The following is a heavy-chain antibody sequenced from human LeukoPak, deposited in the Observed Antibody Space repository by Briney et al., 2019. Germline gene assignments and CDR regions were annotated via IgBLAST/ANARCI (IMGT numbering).Heavy chain of an antibody. CDR1: GFTFSNYG. CDR2: ISYDGSDE. V-gene: IGHV3-30*18. Sequence: GRSLRLSCAASGFTFSNYGMHWVRQAPGKGLEWVAVISYDGSDEEYADSVKGRFTIFRDNSKDMLYLQMNSLRAEDTAVYYCAKELTTVTHFDSWGQGALVTVSS. D-gene: IGHD4-17*01. CDR3: AKELTTVTHFDS. J-gene: IGHJ4*02.